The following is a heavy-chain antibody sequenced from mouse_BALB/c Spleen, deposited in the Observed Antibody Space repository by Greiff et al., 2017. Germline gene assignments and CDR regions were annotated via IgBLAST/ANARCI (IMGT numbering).Heavy chain of an antibody. CDR3: ARGGDRYCDV. CDR2: INPYNGAT. CDR1: GYSFTGYY. J-gene: IGHJ1*01. Sequence: VQLKQSGPELVKPGASVKISCKASGYSFTGYYMHWVKQSHVKSLEWIGRINPYNGATSYNQNFKDKASLTVDKSSSTAYMELHSLTSEDSAVYYCARGGDRYCDVWGAGTTVTVSS. V-gene: IGHV1-31*01.